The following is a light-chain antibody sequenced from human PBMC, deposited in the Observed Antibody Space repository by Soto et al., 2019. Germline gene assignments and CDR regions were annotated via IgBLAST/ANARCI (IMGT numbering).Light chain of an antibody. V-gene: IGKV1-9*01. J-gene: IGKJ3*01. CDR2: AAS. CDR1: QGIRSY. CDR3: QQLNDPPPPT. Sequence: DIQLTQSPSFLSASVGDRVTITCRASQGIRSYLAWYQQKPGKAPKLLIYAASTLQSGVPSRFSGSGSGTEFTLTISSLQPEDFATYYCQQLNDPPPPTFGPGTKVDLK.